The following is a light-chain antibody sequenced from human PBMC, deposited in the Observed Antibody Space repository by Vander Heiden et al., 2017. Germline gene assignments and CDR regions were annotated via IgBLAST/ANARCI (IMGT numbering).Light chain of an antibody. J-gene: IGKJ2*01. CDR1: QSISSW. Sequence: DIQMTQSPSTLSASVGDRVTITCRASQSISSWLAWYQQKPGKAPKLLMYKASSLESGVPSRFSGSGFGTEFTLTISSLQPDDFAPYYCQQYNSYSRYTFGQGTKLEIK. CDR2: KAS. V-gene: IGKV1-5*03. CDR3: QQYNSYSRYT.